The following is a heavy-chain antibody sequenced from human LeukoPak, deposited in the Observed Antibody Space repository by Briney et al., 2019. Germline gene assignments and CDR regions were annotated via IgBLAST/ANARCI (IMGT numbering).Heavy chain of an antibody. Sequence: GGSLRLSCAASGFTFRAYAMHWVRQAPGKGLEWVALIRFDGTKRYYGNSVRGRFTISRDTSTNMMYLQMNSLRAEDTAVYYCAKGDYGDYDEPHYYFYYMEVWGKGTTVTVSS. CDR3: AKGDYGDYDEPHYYFYYMEV. CDR2: IRFDGTKR. J-gene: IGHJ6*03. D-gene: IGHD4-17*01. V-gene: IGHV3-30*02. CDR1: GFTFRAYA.